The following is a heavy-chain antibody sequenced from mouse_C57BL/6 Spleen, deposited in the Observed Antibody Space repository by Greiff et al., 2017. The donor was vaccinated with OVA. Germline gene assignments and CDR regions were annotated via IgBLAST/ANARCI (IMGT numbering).Heavy chain of an antibody. CDR2: IDPSDSET. CDR1: GYTFTSYW. CDR3: ARPDYGSSSPFAY. D-gene: IGHD1-1*01. Sequence: QVQLQQSGAELVRPGSSVKLSCKASGYTFTSYWMHWVKQRPIQGLEWIGNIDPSDSETHYNQKFKDKATLTVDKSSSTAYMQLSSLTSEDSAVYYCARPDYGSSSPFAYWGQGTLVTVSA. J-gene: IGHJ3*01. V-gene: IGHV1-52*01.